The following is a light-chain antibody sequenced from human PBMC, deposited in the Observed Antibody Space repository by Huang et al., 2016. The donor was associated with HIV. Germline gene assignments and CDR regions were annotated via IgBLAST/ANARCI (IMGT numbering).Light chain of an antibody. CDR1: QSIDSN. Sequence: EIVMTQSPATLSVSPGERATLSCRASQSIDSNLVWYQQKPGQAPRLLIYGASTRATGIPARVSGSGSGTEFTLTISSLQSEDFAVYYCQQYNDWRETFGQGTKVEIK. J-gene: IGKJ1*01. CDR3: QQYNDWRET. V-gene: IGKV3-15*01. CDR2: GAS.